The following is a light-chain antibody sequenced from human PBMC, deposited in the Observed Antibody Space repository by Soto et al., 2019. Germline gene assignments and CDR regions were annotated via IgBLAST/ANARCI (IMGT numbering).Light chain of an antibody. Sequence: QSALAQPRSVSGSPGQSVTISCTGTRDDVGGYNSVSWYQQHPAKAPKLLIYDVNKRPSGVPARFSGSKSGNTASLTISGLQPEDEGDYYCSAYTARSTLVFGGGTKLTVL. CDR1: RDDVGGYNS. CDR2: DVN. J-gene: IGLJ3*02. V-gene: IGLV2-11*01. CDR3: SAYTARSTLV.